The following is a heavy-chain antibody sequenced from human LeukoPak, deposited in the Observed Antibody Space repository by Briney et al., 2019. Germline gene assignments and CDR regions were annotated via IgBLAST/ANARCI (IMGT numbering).Heavy chain of an antibody. CDR2: ISAYNGNT. CDR3: ARDLPAVAGTDYYGMDV. J-gene: IGHJ6*02. Sequence: GASVKVSCKASGYTFTSYGISWVRQAPGQGLEWMGWISAYNGNTNYAHKLQGRVTMTTDTSTSTAYMELRSLRSDDTAVYYCARDLPAVAGTDYYGMDVWGQGTTVTVSS. CDR1: GYTFTSYG. D-gene: IGHD6-19*01. V-gene: IGHV1-18*01.